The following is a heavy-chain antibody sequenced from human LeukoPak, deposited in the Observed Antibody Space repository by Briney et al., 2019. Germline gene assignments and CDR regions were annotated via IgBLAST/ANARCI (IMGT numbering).Heavy chain of an antibody. CDR1: GFTYSGHT. J-gene: IGHJ4*02. Sequence: GGSLRLSCAASGFTYSGHTMNWVRQAPGKGLEWVSSISSSGSYKYYADSVKGRFTISRDNAKNSLFLQMNSLRAEDTAVYYCAIDPNWGVDYWGQGVLVTVSS. V-gene: IGHV3-21*04. CDR2: ISSSGSYK. CDR3: AIDPNWGVDY. D-gene: IGHD7-27*01.